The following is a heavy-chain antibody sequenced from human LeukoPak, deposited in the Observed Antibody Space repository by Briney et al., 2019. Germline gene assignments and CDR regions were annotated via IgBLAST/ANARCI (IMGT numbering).Heavy chain of an antibody. CDR3: ARDCYDSSGTNWFDP. J-gene: IGHJ5*02. CDR1: GFTFSSYA. V-gene: IGHV3-23*01. Sequence: PGGSLRLSCAASGFTFSSYAMSWVRQAPGKGLEWVSAISGSGGSTYYADSVKGRFTISRDNSKNTLYLQMNSLRAEDTAVYYCARDCYDSSGTNWFDPWGQGTLVTVSS. D-gene: IGHD3-22*01. CDR2: ISGSGGST.